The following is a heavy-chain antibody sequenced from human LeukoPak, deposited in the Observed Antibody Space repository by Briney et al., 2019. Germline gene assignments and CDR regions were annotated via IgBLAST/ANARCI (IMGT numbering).Heavy chain of an antibody. CDR1: GHTFTVYY. V-gene: IGHV1-2*02. CDR2: IHPGTGDT. J-gene: IGHJ5*02. CDR3: ASYASGYNWLKA. D-gene: IGHD3-10*01. Sequence: ASVKVSCKASGHTFTVYYIHWVRQAPGQGLEWMGWIHPGTGDTNYAQRFQGRVTVTRDTSIITAYMELSSLKSDDTAVYYCASYASGYNWLKAWGQGTLVTVSS.